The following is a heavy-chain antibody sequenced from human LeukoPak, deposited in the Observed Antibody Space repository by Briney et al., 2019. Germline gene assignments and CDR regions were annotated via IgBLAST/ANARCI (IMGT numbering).Heavy chain of an antibody. CDR2: INPNSGGT. V-gene: IGHV1-2*02. CDR3: ARPSSDFEYSSSSWGHWFDP. CDR1: GYTFTGYY. J-gene: IGHJ5*02. Sequence: ASVKVSCKASGYTFTGYYMHWVRQAPGQGLEWMGWINPNSGGTNYAQKFQGRVTMTRDTSISTAYMELSRLRSDDTAVYYCARPSSDFEYSSSSWGHWFDPWGQGTLVTVSP. D-gene: IGHD6-6*01.